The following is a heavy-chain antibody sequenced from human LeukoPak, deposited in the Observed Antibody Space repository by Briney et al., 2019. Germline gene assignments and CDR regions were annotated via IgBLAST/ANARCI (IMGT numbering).Heavy chain of an antibody. CDR3: ARIWDGYSGSDY. D-gene: IGHD1-26*01. Sequence: PGGSLRLSCAASGFTFSSYSMNWVRQAPGKGLEWVSSISSSSSYIYYADSVKGRFTISRDSAKNSLYLQMNSLRAEDTAVYYCARIWDGYSGSDYWGQGTLVTVSS. CDR1: GFTFSSYS. CDR2: ISSSSSYI. J-gene: IGHJ4*02. V-gene: IGHV3-21*01.